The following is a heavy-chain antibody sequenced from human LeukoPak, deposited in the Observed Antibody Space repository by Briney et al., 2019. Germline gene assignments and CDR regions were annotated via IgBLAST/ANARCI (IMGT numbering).Heavy chain of an antibody. D-gene: IGHD6-13*01. CDR2: ISGSGGST. CDR1: GFTFSSYA. V-gene: IGHV3-23*01. Sequence: GGSLRLSCAASGFTFSSYAMSWVRQAPGKGLEWVSAISGSGGSTYYADSVKGRFTISRDNSKNTLYLQMNSLRAEDTAVYYCAKDFEIIPTGRIEQQLVLSYYYGMDVWGQGTTVTVSS. CDR3: AKDFEIIPTGRIEQQLVLSYYYGMDV. J-gene: IGHJ6*02.